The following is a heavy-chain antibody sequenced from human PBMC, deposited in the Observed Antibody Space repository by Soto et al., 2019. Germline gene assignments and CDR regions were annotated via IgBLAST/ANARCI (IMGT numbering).Heavy chain of an antibody. Sequence: QVQLVQSGAEVKKPGSSVKVSCKASGGTFSSYAISWVRRAPGQGLEWMGGIIPIFGTANYAQKFQGRVTITADECTSTGYMALSSMRYEDTAVYCCARTRITMVRGVIPNWFDPWGQGTLVTVSS. V-gene: IGHV1-69*12. CDR3: ARTRITMVRGVIPNWFDP. CDR2: IIPIFGTA. J-gene: IGHJ5*02. CDR1: GGTFSSYA. D-gene: IGHD3-10*01.